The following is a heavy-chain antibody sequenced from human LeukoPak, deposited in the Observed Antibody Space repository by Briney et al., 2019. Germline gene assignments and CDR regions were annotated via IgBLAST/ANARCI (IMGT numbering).Heavy chain of an antibody. CDR3: ARGPRGYSYGQSNWFDP. V-gene: IGHV1-69*05. CDR1: GGTFSSYA. D-gene: IGHD5-18*01. Sequence: GASVKVSCKASGGTFSSYAISWVRQAPGQGLEWMGGIIPIFGTANYAQKFQGRVTMTRDTSTSTVYMELSSLRSEDTAVYYCARGPRGYSYGQSNWFDPWGQGTLVTVSS. CDR2: IIPIFGTA. J-gene: IGHJ5*02.